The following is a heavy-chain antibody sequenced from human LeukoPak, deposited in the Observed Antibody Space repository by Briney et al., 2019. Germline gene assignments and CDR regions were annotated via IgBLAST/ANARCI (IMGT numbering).Heavy chain of an antibody. V-gene: IGHV3-48*03. D-gene: IGHD4-23*01. Sequence: GGSLRLSCAASGFTFSSYEMNWVRQAPGKGLEWVSYIGSGGSTIYYPDSVKGRFTISRDNAKNSLYLQMNSLRAEDTAVYFCARAWTRGNSDAFDIWGQGTMVTVSS. CDR2: IGSGGSTI. J-gene: IGHJ3*02. CDR1: GFTFSSYE. CDR3: ARAWTRGNSDAFDI.